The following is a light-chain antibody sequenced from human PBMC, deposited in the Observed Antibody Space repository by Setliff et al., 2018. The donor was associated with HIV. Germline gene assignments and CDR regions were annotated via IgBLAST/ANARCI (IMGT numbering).Light chain of an antibody. V-gene: IGLV7-46*01. J-gene: IGLJ1*01. CDR3: LLSYSGALG. CDR1: TGAVTSGHY. CDR2: DTT. Sequence: QVVVTQEPSLTVSPGGTVTLTCGSSTGAVTSGHYPYWFQQKPGQAPRTLIYDTTNKHSWTPARFSGSLPGGKAALTLSGAQPEDEAEYYCLLSYSGALGFGTGTKV.